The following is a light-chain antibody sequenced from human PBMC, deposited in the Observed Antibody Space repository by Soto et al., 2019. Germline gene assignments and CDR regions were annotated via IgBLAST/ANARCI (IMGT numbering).Light chain of an antibody. V-gene: IGKV3-15*01. J-gene: IGKJ1*01. CDR1: QSVSTN. CDR3: QQYNNWPRT. Sequence: EIVMTQSPATLSVSPGERATLSCRASQSVSTNLAWYQQKPGQAPRLLIYGASTRATGITARFSGSGSGTEFNLTISSLQSEDFAVYWCQQYNNWPRTFGQGTKVEIK. CDR2: GAS.